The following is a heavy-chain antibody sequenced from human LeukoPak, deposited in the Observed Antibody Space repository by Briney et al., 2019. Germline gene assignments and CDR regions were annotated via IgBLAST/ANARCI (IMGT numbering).Heavy chain of an antibody. D-gene: IGHD5-24*01. J-gene: IGHJ4*02. V-gene: IGHV4-59*01. CDR2: IYYSGST. CDR1: GGSISSYY. Sequence: SETLSLTCTVSGGSISSYYWSWIRQPPGKGLEWIGYIYYSGSTNYNPSLKSRVTISVDTSKNQFSLKLSSVTAADTAVYYCARTRRDGYNFGPDYFDYWGQGTLVTVSS. CDR3: ARTRRDGYNFGPDYFDY.